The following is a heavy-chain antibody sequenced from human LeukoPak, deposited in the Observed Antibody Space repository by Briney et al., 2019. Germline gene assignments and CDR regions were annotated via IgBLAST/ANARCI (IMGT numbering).Heavy chain of an antibody. D-gene: IGHD3-10*01. CDR1: GFTFSSYW. CDR2: IKQDGSEK. Sequence: GGSLRLSCAASGFTFSSYWMSWVRQAPGKGLEGVANIKQDGSEKYYVDSVKGRFTISRDNAKNSLYLQMNSLRAEDTAVYYCARVGYGSGSLYYFDYWGQGTLVTVSS. CDR3: ARVGYGSGSLYYFDY. J-gene: IGHJ4*02. V-gene: IGHV3-7*01.